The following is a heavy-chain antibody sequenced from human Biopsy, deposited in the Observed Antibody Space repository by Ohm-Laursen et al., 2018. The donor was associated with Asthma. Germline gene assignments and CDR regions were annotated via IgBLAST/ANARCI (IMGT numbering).Heavy chain of an antibody. Sequence: GSLRLSCTASGFTFSDYAMNWVRRAPGKGLEWVSSITSSSSYIFYADSVKGRFTISRDNPRNSLYLQMNSLRAEDTAVYYCARDAPTGGYIDYWGLGTLVTVSS. CDR2: ITSSSSYI. J-gene: IGHJ4*02. D-gene: IGHD7-27*01. CDR3: ARDAPTGGYIDY. CDR1: GFTFSDYA. V-gene: IGHV3-21*01.